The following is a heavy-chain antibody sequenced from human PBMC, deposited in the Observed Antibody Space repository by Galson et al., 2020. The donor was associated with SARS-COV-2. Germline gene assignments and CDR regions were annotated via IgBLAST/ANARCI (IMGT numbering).Heavy chain of an antibody. D-gene: IGHD3-16*01. CDR3: SRQEGGGFDP. V-gene: IGHV1-46*01. CDR1: GYTFTSYY. Sequence: ASVQDSCNASGYTFTSYYMHWVRHPPGQELEWMGSINPSDGSTSYAQKFQARVTITRDTSTSTVYMEQSSLRSEDTAVYYCSRQEGGGFDPWGQGTLVTVAS. CDR2: INPSDGST. J-gene: IGHJ5*02.